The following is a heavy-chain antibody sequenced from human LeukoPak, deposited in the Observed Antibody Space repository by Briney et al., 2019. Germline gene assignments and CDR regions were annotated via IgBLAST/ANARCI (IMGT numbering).Heavy chain of an antibody. CDR1: GGSCHDYY. CDR2: IHPHGIF. J-gene: IGHJ4*02. Sequence: SETLSLTCAVYGGSCHDYYCSWIRQPPGKGLEWIGEIHPHGIFYYNSSLTSRVTISIDRSKSQFSLRLTSVTAADTAFYSCARGRVRPKAGDQWSQGSLVTVSS. V-gene: IGHV4-34*01. CDR3: ARGRVRPKAGDQ.